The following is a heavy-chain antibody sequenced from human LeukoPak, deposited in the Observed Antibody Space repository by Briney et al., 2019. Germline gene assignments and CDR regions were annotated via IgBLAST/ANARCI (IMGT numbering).Heavy chain of an antibody. J-gene: IGHJ4*02. CDR2: ISSDGSNK. D-gene: IGHD3-3*01. Sequence: GGSLRLSCAASGFTFSSYGMHWVRQAPGKGLEWVAVISSDGSNKYCADSVKGRFTISRDNSKNTLYLQMNSLRAEDTAVYYCAKENDFWSGPEGWGQGTLVTVSS. CDR1: GFTFSSYG. CDR3: AKENDFWSGPEG. V-gene: IGHV3-30*18.